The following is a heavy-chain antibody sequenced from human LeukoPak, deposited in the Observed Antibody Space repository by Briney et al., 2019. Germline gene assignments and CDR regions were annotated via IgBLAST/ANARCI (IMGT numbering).Heavy chain of an antibody. CDR2: IYYSGST. J-gene: IGHJ3*02. CDR1: GGSISSGGYY. Sequence: SQTLSLTCTVSGGSISSGGYYWSWIRQHPGKGLEWIGYIYYSGSTNYNPSLKSRVTISVDTSKNQFSLKLSSVTAADTAVYYCAREGVYDSSGYYPEAFDIWGQGTMVTVSS. V-gene: IGHV4-61*08. D-gene: IGHD3-22*01. CDR3: AREGVYDSSGYYPEAFDI.